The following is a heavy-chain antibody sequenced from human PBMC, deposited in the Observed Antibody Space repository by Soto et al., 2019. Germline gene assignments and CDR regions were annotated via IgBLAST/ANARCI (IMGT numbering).Heavy chain of an antibody. CDR1: GYSFTSDC. CDR3: ARLARPEVELLANNGLYI. V-gene: IGHV5-51*01. CDR2: LYPGDSDS. D-gene: IGHD1-26*01. Sequence: GTSLKISCEGYGYSFTSDCTGWVRQMRGKDLGWVGILYPGDSDSRYSPPFQGQVALSADKSISTAYPQWSSLQASSTATFNCARLARPEVELLANNGLYIWGQETRGSVSS. J-gene: IGHJ3*02.